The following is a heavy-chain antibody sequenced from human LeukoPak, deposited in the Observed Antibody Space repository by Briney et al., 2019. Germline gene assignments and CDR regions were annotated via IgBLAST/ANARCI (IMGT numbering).Heavy chain of an antibody. CDR1: GYSISSGYY. CDR2: IYHSGST. V-gene: IGHV4-38-2*02. Sequence: SETLSLTCTVSGYSISSGYYWGWIRQPPGQGLEWIGSIYHSGSTYYNPSLKSRVTISVDTSKNQFSLKLSSVTAADTAVYYCARDEVGASIDYWGQGTLVTVSS. CDR3: ARDEVGASIDY. J-gene: IGHJ4*02. D-gene: IGHD1-26*01.